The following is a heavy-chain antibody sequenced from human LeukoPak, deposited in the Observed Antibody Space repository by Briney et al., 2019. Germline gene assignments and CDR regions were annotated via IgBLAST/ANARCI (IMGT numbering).Heavy chain of an antibody. D-gene: IGHD5-18*01. CDR2: IIPIFGTA. Sequence: SVKVSCKASGGTFSSYAISWVRQAPGQGLEWMGGIIPIFGTANYAQKFQGRVTITADESTSTAYMELSSLRSEDTAVYYCARDVGYSYGSDASFDYWGQGTLVTVSS. V-gene: IGHV1-69*13. CDR3: ARDVGYSYGSDASFDY. J-gene: IGHJ4*02. CDR1: GGTFSSYA.